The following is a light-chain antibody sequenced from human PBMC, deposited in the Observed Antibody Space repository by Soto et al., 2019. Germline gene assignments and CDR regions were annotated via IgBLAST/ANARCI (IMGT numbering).Light chain of an antibody. Sequence: QSALAQPASVSGSPGQSITISCTGTSSDVGGYNYVSWYQQHPGKAPKLMIYDVSNRPSGVSNRFSGSKSGNTASLTISGLQAEEEADYYCSSYTSSSAYVFGTGTKLPVL. J-gene: IGLJ1*01. CDR3: SSYTSSSAYV. CDR2: DVS. V-gene: IGLV2-14*01. CDR1: SSDVGGYNY.